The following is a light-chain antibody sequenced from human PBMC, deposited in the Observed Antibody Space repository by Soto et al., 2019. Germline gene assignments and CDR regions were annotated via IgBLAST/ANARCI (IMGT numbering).Light chain of an antibody. CDR2: LAS. J-gene: IGKJ4*01. V-gene: IGKV1-9*01. Sequence: DIQLTQSPSFLSASVGDRVTITCRASQGISSYLAWYQQQPGKAPNLLIYLASTLQTGVPSRFSGSGSGTEFTLTISRLQPEDFATYFCQYLNGYPLAFGAGTKVESK. CDR1: QGISSY. CDR3: QYLNGYPLA.